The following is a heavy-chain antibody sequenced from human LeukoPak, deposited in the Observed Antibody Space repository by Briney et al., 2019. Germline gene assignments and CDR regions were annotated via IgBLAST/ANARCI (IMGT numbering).Heavy chain of an antibody. J-gene: IGHJ4*02. D-gene: IGHD2-2*01. V-gene: IGHV3-23*01. CDR2: ISGSGGST. CDR3: AKDLACSSTSCYRGSYN. CDR1: GFTFSSYA. Sequence: GGSLRLSCAASGFTFSSYAMSWVRQAPGKGLEWVSAISGSGGSTYYADSVKGRFTISRDNSKNTLYLQMNSLRAEDTAVYYCAKDLACSSTSCYRGSYNRGQGTLVTVSS.